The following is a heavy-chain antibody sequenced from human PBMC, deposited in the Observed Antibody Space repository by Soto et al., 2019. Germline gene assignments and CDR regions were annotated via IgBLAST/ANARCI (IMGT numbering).Heavy chain of an antibody. Sequence: GGSLRLSCAASGFTFSNYAMSWVRQAPGRGLEWVSTIDGSGGSTYYADSVKGRFTISRDNSKNTLYLQMNRLRAEDTAVYYCAKNCYDSSGYRNWFDPWGQGTLVTVSS. D-gene: IGHD3-22*01. CDR1: GFTFSNYA. V-gene: IGHV3-23*01. J-gene: IGHJ5*02. CDR3: AKNCYDSSGYRNWFDP. CDR2: IDGSGGST.